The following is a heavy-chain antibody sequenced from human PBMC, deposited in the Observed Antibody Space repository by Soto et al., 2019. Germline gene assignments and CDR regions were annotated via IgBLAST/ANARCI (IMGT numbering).Heavy chain of an antibody. J-gene: IGHJ4*02. CDR1: GGAFSGLY. CDR2: INHSGST. V-gene: IGHV4-34*01. CDR3: ARGRVTATRYFDY. D-gene: IGHD2-21*02. Sequence: FGTLSPNRAVYGGAFSGLYWRPVPPPPGKGLEWIGEINHSGSTNYNPSLKSRVTISVDTSKNQFSLKLSSVTAADTAVYYCARGRVTATRYFDYWGQGTLVTVSS.